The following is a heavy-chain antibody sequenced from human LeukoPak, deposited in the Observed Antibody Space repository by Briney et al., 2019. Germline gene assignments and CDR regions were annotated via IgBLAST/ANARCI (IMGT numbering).Heavy chain of an antibody. CDR1: GYTFNDYY. CDR2: INPDSGGT. V-gene: IGHV1-2*02. CDR3: ARAGLISESPRYYYYHFLDI. Sequence: GASVKVSCKASGYTFNDYYMHWVRQAPGQGLEWIGRINPDSGGTDYAQKFQGSVTMTRDTSITTACMDLSGLRSDDTAIYYCARAGLISESPRYYYYHFLDIWXKGTTXTVS. J-gene: IGHJ6*03.